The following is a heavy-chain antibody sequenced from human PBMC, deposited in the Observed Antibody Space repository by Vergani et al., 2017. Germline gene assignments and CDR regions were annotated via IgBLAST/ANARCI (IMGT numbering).Heavy chain of an antibody. V-gene: IGHV4-61*02. CDR2: IHSSGTT. Sequence: QVQLHESGPGLVKPSQTLSLTCTVSGGSITSGSFYWSWIRPPAGKGLEWIGRIHSSGTTNYNPSLKSRVTLSVATSKNQLSLRMTSVTAADTAVYYCARDSWTSELRGVYWFDTWGEGTLVSVSS. D-gene: IGHD3-10*01. CDR3: ARDSWTSELRGVYWFDT. J-gene: IGHJ5*02. CDR1: GGSITSGSFY.